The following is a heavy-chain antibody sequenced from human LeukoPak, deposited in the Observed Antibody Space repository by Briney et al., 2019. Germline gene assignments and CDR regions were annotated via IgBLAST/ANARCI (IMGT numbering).Heavy chain of an antibody. D-gene: IGHD3-22*01. CDR2: IYPGDSDT. V-gene: IGHV5-51*01. Sequence: GESLKISCRGSGYSFPNYWIGWVRQMPGKGLEWMGIIYPGDSDTRYSPSFQGQVTISADKSISTVYLQWSSLKASDTAMYYCARHLDQNYYDSSGYYDWGQGTLVTVSS. J-gene: IGHJ4*02. CDR3: ARHLDQNYYDSSGYYD. CDR1: GYSFPNYW.